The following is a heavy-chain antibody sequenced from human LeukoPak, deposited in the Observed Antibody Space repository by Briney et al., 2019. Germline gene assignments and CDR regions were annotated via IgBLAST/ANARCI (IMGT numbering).Heavy chain of an antibody. V-gene: IGHV4-30-4*01. D-gene: IGHD3-10*01. J-gene: IGHJ5*02. CDR2: IYYSGST. CDR3: ARGGGGITMVRGRYLELIPNWFDP. Sequence: SETLSLTCTVSGGSISSGDYYWSWIRQPPGKGLEWIGYIYYSGSTYYNPSLKSRVTISVDTSKNQFSLKLSSVTAADTAVYYWARGGGGITMVRGRYLELIPNWFDPWGQGTLVTVSS. CDR1: GGSISSGDYY.